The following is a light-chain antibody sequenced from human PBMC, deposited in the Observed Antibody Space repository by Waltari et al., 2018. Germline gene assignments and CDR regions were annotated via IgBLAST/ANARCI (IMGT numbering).Light chain of an antibody. CDR3: NSRDSSGAHVL. Sequence: SAVSVALGQTVTITCQGDRPRTYYASWYQQRPGQAPILVIYGKNNRPTEIPDRFSGSNSGNTASLTITGAQAEDEADYDCNSRDSSGAHVLFGGGTKLTVL. V-gene: IGLV3-19*01. J-gene: IGLJ2*01. CDR2: GKN. CDR1: RPRTYY.